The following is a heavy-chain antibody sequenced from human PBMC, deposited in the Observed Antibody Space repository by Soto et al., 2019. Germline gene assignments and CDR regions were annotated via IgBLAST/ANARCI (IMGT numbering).Heavy chain of an antibody. CDR1: GGSISSYY. Sequence: SETLSLTCTVSGGSISSYYWSWIRQPPGKGLEWIGYIYYSGSTNYNPSLKSRVTISVDTSKNQFSLKLSSVTAADTAVYYCATYDFWSGYSHWGQGTLVTVSS. D-gene: IGHD3-3*01. J-gene: IGHJ4*02. V-gene: IGHV4-59*08. CDR3: ATYDFWSGYSH. CDR2: IYYSGST.